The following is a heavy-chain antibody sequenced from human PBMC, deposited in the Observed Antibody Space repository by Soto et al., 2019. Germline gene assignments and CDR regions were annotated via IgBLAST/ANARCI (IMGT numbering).Heavy chain of an antibody. V-gene: IGHV1-58*01. Sequence: SVEVSCKAFWFTFTSSSVPWVGPARGQRLDWIGWIVVGSGNTNYAQKFQERVTITRDMSTSTAYMELSSLRSDDTAVYYCARDKDSGSRSVYYYYGMDVWGQGTTVTVSS. CDR3: ARDKDSGSRSVYYYYGMDV. D-gene: IGHD1-26*01. CDR2: IVVGSGNT. J-gene: IGHJ6*02. CDR1: WFTFTSSS.